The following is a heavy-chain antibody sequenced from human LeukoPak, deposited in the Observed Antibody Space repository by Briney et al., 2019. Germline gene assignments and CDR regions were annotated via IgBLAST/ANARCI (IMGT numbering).Heavy chain of an antibody. V-gene: IGHV3-7*04. D-gene: IGHD7-27*01. J-gene: IGHJ4*02. CDR1: GFIFSNSW. Sequence: GGSLRLSCATSGFIFSNSWMNWVRQAPGKGLEWVAKIKPDGSEKYYVDSVKGRFTVSRDNAKNSLYLQMNSLRADDTAVYFCARGANWAFEYWGQGTLVTVSS. CDR3: ARGANWAFEY. CDR2: IKPDGSEK.